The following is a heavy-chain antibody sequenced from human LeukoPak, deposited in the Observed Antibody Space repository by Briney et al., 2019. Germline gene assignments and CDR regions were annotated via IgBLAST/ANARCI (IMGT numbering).Heavy chain of an antibody. CDR1: GGSISSSSYY. J-gene: IGHJ3*02. D-gene: IGHD3-22*01. CDR3: ARRGRVVVIIFYADAFDI. CDR2: IYYSGST. Sequence: SETLSLTCTVSGGSISSSSYYWGWIRQPPGKGLEWIGSIYYSGSTYYNPSLKSRVTISVDTSKNQFSLKLSSVTAADTAVYYCARRGRVVVIIFYADAFDIWGQGTMVTVSS. V-gene: IGHV4-39*07.